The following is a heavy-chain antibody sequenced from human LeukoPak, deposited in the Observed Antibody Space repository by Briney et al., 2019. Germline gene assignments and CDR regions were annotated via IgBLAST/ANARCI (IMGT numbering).Heavy chain of an antibody. J-gene: IGHJ4*02. V-gene: IGHV4-34*01. CDR3: ARGDDFDY. CDR2: INHSGST. Sequence: SETLSLTCAVYGGSFSGYYWSWIRQPPGKGLEWIGEINHSGSTNYNPSLKSRVTISVDTSKNQFSLKLSSVTAADTAVYYCARGDDFDYWGQGTVVTVSS. CDR1: GGSFSGYY.